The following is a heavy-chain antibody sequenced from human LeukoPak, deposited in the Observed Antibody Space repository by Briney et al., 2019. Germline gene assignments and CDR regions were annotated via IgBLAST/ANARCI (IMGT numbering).Heavy chain of an antibody. Sequence: GGSLRLSCAASGFTFSSYAMSWVRQAPGKGLEWVSAISGSGGSTSYAGSVKGRFTISRDNSKNTLYLQMSSLRAEDTAVYYCAKFDSSGYPRAPLGYWGQGTLVTVSS. V-gene: IGHV3-23*01. CDR3: AKFDSSGYPRAPLGY. J-gene: IGHJ4*02. CDR2: ISGSGGST. CDR1: GFTFSSYA. D-gene: IGHD3-22*01.